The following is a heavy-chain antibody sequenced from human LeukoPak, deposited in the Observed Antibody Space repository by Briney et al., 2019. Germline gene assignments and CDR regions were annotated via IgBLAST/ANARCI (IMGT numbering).Heavy chain of an antibody. CDR3: ALRGDYCSSTSCYEYYFDY. CDR2: MYYSGST. Sequence: SETLSLTCTVSGGSISSSSYYWGWIRQPPGKGLEWIGSMYYSGSTYYNPSLKSRVTISVDTSKNRFSLKLSSVTAADTAVYYCALRGDYCSSTSCYEYYFDYWGQGTLVTVSS. CDR1: GGSISSSSYY. J-gene: IGHJ4*02. V-gene: IGHV4-39*01. D-gene: IGHD2-2*01.